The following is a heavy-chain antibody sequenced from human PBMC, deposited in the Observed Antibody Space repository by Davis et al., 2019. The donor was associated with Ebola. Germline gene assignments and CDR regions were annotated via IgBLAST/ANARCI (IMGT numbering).Heavy chain of an antibody. V-gene: IGHV1-2*02. CDR1: GYTFTGYY. J-gene: IGHJ2*01. CDR2: INPNSGGT. CDR3: ARDGPVLLWFGDYWYFDL. D-gene: IGHD3-10*01. Sequence: ASVKVSCKASGYTFTGYYMHWVRQAPGQGLEWMGWINPNSGGTNYAQKFQGRVTMTRDTSISTAYMELSRLRSDDTAVYYCARDGPVLLWFGDYWYFDLWGRGTLVTVSS.